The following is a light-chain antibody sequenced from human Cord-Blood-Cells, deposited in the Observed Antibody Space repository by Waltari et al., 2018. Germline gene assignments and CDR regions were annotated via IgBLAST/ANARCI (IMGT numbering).Light chain of an antibody. CDR3: QQYNSYS. CDR1: QSISSW. V-gene: IGKV1-5*01. J-gene: IGKJ4*01. Sequence: DIQMTQSPSTLSASVGDRVTITCRASQSISSWLAWYQQKPGKAPKLLIYDASSLESGVPSRFSGSGSGTKFTLTISSLQPDDFATYYCQQYNSYSFGGGTKVEIK. CDR2: DAS.